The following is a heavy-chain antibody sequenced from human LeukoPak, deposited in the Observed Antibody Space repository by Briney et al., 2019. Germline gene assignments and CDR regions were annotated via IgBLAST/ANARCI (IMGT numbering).Heavy chain of an antibody. D-gene: IGHD4/OR15-4a*01. J-gene: IGHJ4*02. CDR3: ARLVDGANTRVDS. CDR2: IFYNGRA. Sequence: SETLSLTCTVSRGSISPDHCAWIRQPPGKGLEWIGYIFYNGRARYNPSLEGRATLTVDMSKNQVSLKLRSVTAAGTAMYYCARLVDGANTRVDSWGQGTLVTVSS. V-gene: IGHV4-59*08. CDR1: RGSISPDH.